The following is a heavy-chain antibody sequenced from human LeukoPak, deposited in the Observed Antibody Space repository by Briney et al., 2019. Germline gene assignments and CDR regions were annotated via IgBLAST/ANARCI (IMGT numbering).Heavy chain of an antibody. V-gene: IGHV3-23*01. Sequence: GGSLRLSCAASGFTFSSHPMTWVRQAPGKGLEWVSSIGAAGTGTYYSDYVKGRFTISRDSSKNTVFLQMDSLRVEDTAIYFCARRDTSGWYSLDNWGRGTLVTVSS. D-gene: IGHD6-19*01. CDR1: GFTFSSHP. CDR3: ARRDTSGWYSLDN. CDR2: IGAAGTGT. J-gene: IGHJ4*02.